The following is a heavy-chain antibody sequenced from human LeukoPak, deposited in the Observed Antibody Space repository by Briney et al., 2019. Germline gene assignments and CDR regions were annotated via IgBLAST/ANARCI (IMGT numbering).Heavy chain of an antibody. V-gene: IGHV1-69*13. Sequence: SVKVSCKASGGTFSSYAISWVRQAPGQGLEWMGGIIPIFGTANYAQKFQGRVTITADESTSTAYMELSSLRSEDTAVYYCAREAYYDSSGYWDSYYFDYWGQGTLVTVSS. CDR1: GGTFSSYA. CDR3: AREAYYDSSGYWDSYYFDY. D-gene: IGHD3-22*01. CDR2: IIPIFGTA. J-gene: IGHJ4*02.